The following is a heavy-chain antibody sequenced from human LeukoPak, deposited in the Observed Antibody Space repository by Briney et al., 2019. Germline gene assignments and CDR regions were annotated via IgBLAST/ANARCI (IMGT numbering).Heavy chain of an antibody. V-gene: IGHV3-13*01. Sequence: GGSLRLSCAASGFTFSSYDMHWVRQATGKGLEWVSAIGTAGDTYYPGSVKGQFTISRENAKNSLYLQMNSLRAGDTAVYYCARGGIAVAGPEFDYWGQGTLVTVSS. D-gene: IGHD6-19*01. CDR1: GFTFSSYD. J-gene: IGHJ4*02. CDR3: ARGGIAVAGPEFDY. CDR2: IGTAGDT.